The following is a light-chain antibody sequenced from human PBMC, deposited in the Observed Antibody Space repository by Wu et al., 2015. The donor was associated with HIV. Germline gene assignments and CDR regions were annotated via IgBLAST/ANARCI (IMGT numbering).Light chain of an antibody. CDR3: QQYYNAPRS. CDR2: DAS. J-gene: IGKJ2*03. V-gene: IGKV1-NL1*01. Sequence: DIQMTQSPSSLSASLGDRVTITCRASQGISNSLAWYQQTPGETPKLLVYDASKLQNGVPSRFSGSGSGTYGGSGTGFTLTISSLQPEDVATYFCQQYYNAPRSFAQGTRLEIK. CDR1: QGISNS.